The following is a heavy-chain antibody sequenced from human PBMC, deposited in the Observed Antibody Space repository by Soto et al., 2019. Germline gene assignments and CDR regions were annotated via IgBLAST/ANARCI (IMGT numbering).Heavy chain of an antibody. J-gene: IGHJ4*02. CDR1: GYSFTSYW. CDR2: IDPSDSYT. V-gene: IGHV5-10-1*01. D-gene: IGHD4-17*01. Sequence: GESLKISCKGSGYSFTSYWISWVRQMPGKGLEWVGRIDPSDSYTNYSPSFQGHVTISADKSISTAYLQWSSLKASDTAMYYCARFGDYGGNSYYFDYWGQGTLVTVSS. CDR3: ARFGDYGGNSYYFDY.